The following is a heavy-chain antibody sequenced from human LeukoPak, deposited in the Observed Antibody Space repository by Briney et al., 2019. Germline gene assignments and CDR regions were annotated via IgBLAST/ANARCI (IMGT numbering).Heavy chain of an antibody. CDR1: GYTFTSYD. CDR3: ARGRRAAAGDY. Sequence: ASVKVSCKASGYTFTSYDINWVRQATRQGVGWMGWMNPNSGNTGYAQKFQGRVTMTRNTSISTAYMELSSLRSEDTAVYYCARGRRAAAGDYWGQGTLVTVSP. D-gene: IGHD6-13*01. V-gene: IGHV1-8*01. CDR2: MNPNSGNT. J-gene: IGHJ4*02.